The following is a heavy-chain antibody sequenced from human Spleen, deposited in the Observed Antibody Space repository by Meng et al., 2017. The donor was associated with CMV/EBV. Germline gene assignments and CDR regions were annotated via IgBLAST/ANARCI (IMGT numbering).Heavy chain of an antibody. CDR2: IYPKSGGT. CDR1: GYTFTDHY. J-gene: IGHJ4*02. Sequence: ASVKVSCKASGYTFTDHYFHWVRQAPGQGLEWMGWIYPKSGGTHYAQKFQGRLTVTRDTSISTGYMELSSLGSDGTAVYYCARDNDWGPDYWGQGTLVTVSS. V-gene: IGHV1-2*02. CDR3: ARDNDWGPDY. D-gene: IGHD7-27*01.